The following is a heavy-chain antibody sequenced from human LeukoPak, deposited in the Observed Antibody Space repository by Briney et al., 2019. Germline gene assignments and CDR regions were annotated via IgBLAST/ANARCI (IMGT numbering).Heavy chain of an antibody. D-gene: IGHD3-9*01. CDR3: ARGDEYYDILTGYYSAYFDY. CDR2: ISSSSSYI. V-gene: IGHV3-21*01. CDR1: GFTFSSYS. Sequence: GGSLTLSCAASGFTFSSYSMNWVRQAPGKGLEWVSSISSSSSYIYYADSVKGRFTISRDNAKNSLYLQMNSLRAEDTAVYYCARGDEYYDILTGYYSAYFDYWGQGTLVTVSS. J-gene: IGHJ4*02.